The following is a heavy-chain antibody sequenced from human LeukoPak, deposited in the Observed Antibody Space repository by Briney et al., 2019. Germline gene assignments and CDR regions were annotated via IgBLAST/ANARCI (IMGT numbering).Heavy chain of an antibody. V-gene: IGHV1-2*02. J-gene: IGHJ5*02. CDR3: ARRPPYYSSGTSTWFDP. D-gene: IGHD3-10*01. CDR1: GYAFIGYY. CDR2: INPSTGAT. Sequence: ASVKVSCKASGYAFIGYYMHWVRQAPGQGLEWMGWINPSTGATKSAQNFQGRITMTRDTSINTVYMGLSRLTSDDTAIYYCARRPPYYSSGTSTWFDPWGQGTLVIVSS.